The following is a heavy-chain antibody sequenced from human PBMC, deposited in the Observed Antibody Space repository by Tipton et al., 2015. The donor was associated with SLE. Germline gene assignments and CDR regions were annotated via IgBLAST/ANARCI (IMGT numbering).Heavy chain of an antibody. D-gene: IGHD6-13*01. J-gene: IGHJ4*02. Sequence: GLVKPSETLSLTCTVSGGSISSSSYYWGWIRQPPGKGLEWIGSIYYSGSTYYNPSLKSRVTISVDTSKNQFSLKLSSVTAADTAVYYCARHEQQLVRGAFDYWGQGTLVTVSS. CDR2: IYYSGST. CDR3: ARHEQQLVRGAFDY. V-gene: IGHV4-39*07. CDR1: GGSISSSSYY.